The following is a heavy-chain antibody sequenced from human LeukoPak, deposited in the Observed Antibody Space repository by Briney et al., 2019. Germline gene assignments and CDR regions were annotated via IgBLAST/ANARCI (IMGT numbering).Heavy chain of an antibody. CDR3: AKQQWLDSNWFDP. D-gene: IGHD6-19*01. CDR1: VGTFTNYA. V-gene: IGHV1-18*01. Sequence: ASVKVSCKASVGTFTNYAVSWVRQAPGQGLEWMGWISAYNGNTNYAQKLQGRVTMTTDTSTSTAYMELRSLRSDDTAVYYCAKQQWLDSNWFDPWGQGTLVTVSS. CDR2: ISAYNGNT. J-gene: IGHJ5*02.